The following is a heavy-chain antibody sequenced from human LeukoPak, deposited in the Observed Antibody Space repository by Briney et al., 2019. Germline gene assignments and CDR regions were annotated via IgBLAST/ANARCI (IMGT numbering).Heavy chain of an antibody. J-gene: IGHJ5*02. V-gene: IGHV1-3*01. D-gene: IGHD1-1*01. CDR3: AGDNDRDINWFDP. CDR2: INAGNGNT. CDR1: GYTFTSYA. Sequence: GASVKVSCKAPGYTFTSYAMHWVRQAPGQRLEWMGWINAGNGNTKYSQKFQGRVTITRDTSASTAYMELSSLRSEDTAVYYCAGDNDRDINWFDPWGQGTLVTVSS.